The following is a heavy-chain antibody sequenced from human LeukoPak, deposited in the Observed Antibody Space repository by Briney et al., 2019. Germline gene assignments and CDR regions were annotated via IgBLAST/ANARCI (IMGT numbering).Heavy chain of an antibody. V-gene: IGHV4-61*05. CDR1: GGSISSSNYY. CDR3: ARHGAGGILVATFFSF. Sequence: SETLSLTCTVSGGSISSSNYYWAWIRQPPGKGLEWLGYIYYSGSTNYNPSLKSRVTISVDTSKNQFSLKLTSVTAADTAVYYCARHGAGGILVATFFSFWGQGTLVTVSS. D-gene: IGHD5-12*01. J-gene: IGHJ4*02. CDR2: IYYSGST.